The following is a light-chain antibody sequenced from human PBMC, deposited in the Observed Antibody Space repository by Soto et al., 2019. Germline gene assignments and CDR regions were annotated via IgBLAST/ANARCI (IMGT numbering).Light chain of an antibody. J-gene: IGKJ5*01. CDR1: QSVTSY. V-gene: IGKV3-11*01. Sequence: EIVLTQSPATLSLSPGERATLSCRASQSVTSYLAWYQQKPGQAPSLLIYDASNRATDIPARFSGSGSGTDFTLTITSLEPEDFAVYYCQHRSNWPPTFGQGTRLEIK. CDR2: DAS. CDR3: QHRSNWPPT.